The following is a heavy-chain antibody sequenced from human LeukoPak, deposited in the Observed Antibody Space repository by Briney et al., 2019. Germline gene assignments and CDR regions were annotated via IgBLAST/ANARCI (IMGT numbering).Heavy chain of an antibody. CDR2: ISSSSSYI. CDR3: AGDSSGYYLFDY. V-gene: IGHV3-21*01. J-gene: IGHJ4*02. D-gene: IGHD3-22*01. CDR1: GFNFANHA. Sequence: GGSLRLSCAASGFNFANHAMNWVRQAPGKGLERVSSISSSSSYIYYADSVRGRFTISRDNAKNSLYLQMNSLRAEDTAVYYCAGDSSGYYLFDYWGQGTLVTVSS.